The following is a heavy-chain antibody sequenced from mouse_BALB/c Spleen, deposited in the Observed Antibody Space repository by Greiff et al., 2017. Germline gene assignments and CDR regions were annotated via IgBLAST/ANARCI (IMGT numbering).Heavy chain of an antibody. J-gene: IGHJ3*01. CDR1: GFTFSSYG. CDR3: ARDRITTGFAY. V-gene: IGHV5-6-3*01. CDR2: INSNGGST. Sequence: EVKLVESGGGLVQPGGSLKLSCAASGFTFSSYGMSWVRQTPDKRLELVATINSNGGSTYYPDSVKGRFTISRDNAKNTLYLQMSSLKSEDTAMYYCARDRITTGFAYWGQGTLVTVSA. D-gene: IGHD2-4*01.